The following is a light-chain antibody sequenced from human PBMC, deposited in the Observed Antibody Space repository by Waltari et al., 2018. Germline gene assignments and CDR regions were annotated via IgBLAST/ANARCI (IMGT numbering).Light chain of an antibody. CDR3: QDSAT. Sequence: EIVLTQSPGTLSLSPGERATLSCRASQTVTGSYLAWYQQKPGQAPRLLIYGASIRATGIPDRFSGSGSGTDFTLTISRLEPEDFAVYYCQDSATFSQGTKVEIK. CDR2: GAS. V-gene: IGKV3-20*01. J-gene: IGKJ1*01. CDR1: QTVTGSY.